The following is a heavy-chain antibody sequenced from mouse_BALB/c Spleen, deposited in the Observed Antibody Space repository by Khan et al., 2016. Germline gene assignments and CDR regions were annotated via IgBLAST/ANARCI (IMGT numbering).Heavy chain of an antibody. D-gene: IGHD1-1*01. V-gene: IGHV3-2*02. CDR1: GYSSTSDYA. Sequence: EVQLQESGPGLVKPSQSLSLTCTVTGYSSTSDYAWNWIRQFPGNKLEWMGYISYSGSTSYNPSLKSRISITRDTSKNQFFLQLNSVTTEDTATYYCARDYYGSSYFDYWGQGTTLTVSA. CDR2: ISYSGST. CDR3: ARDYYGSSYFDY. J-gene: IGHJ2*01.